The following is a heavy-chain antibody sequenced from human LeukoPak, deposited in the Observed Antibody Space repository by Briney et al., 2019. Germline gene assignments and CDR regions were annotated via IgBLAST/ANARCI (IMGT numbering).Heavy chain of an antibody. CDR2: TSPSNGNT. V-gene: IGHV1-18*01. Sequence: ASVKVSCKASGYTFRSYSVSWVRQAPGQGLEWMGWTSPSNGNTNYAQKLQDRVTMTTDTSTRTVYMELRSLRSDDTAVYYCARDSGWELQQFYFDYWGQGTLVTVSS. J-gene: IGHJ4*02. CDR1: GYTFRSYS. CDR3: ARDSGWELQQFYFDY. D-gene: IGHD1-7*01.